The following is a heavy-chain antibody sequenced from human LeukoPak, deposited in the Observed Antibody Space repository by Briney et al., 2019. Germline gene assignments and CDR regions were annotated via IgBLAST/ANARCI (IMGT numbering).Heavy chain of an antibody. Sequence: GGSLSLSCAASGFTFSSYAMSWVRQAPGKGLEWVSAISGSGGSTYYADSVKGRFTISRDNSKNTLYLHMSGLRADDTAVYYCAKDGTPGDYWGQGTRVTVSS. CDR1: GFTFSSYA. D-gene: IGHD2-15*01. J-gene: IGHJ4*02. CDR2: ISGSGGST. V-gene: IGHV3-23*01. CDR3: AKDGTPGDY.